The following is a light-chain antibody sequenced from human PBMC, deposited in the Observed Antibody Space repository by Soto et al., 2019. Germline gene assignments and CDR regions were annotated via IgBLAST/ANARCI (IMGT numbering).Light chain of an antibody. Sequence: EIVLTQSPGTLSLSPGERATLSCRASQSVSSSYLAWYQQKPGQAPRLLIYDASSRATGIPDRFSGSGSGTDFTLTISRLELEDFAVYYCQQYGSSPPLYTFGQGTKLEIK. J-gene: IGKJ2*01. CDR1: QSVSSSY. V-gene: IGKV3-20*01. CDR3: QQYGSSPPLYT. CDR2: DAS.